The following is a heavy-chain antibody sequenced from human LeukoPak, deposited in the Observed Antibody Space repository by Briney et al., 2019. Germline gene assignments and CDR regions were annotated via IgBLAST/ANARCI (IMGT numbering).Heavy chain of an antibody. J-gene: IGHJ4*02. CDR3: ARGKYYFDY. V-gene: IGHV4-59*01. CDR1: VVSICGFY. Sequence: SETLSLTCTVSVVSICGFYWSWIRQPPREGLEWIGYMYSSGNTNYNPSLKSRLTTSLDTSKNQFSLKLSSVTAADTAVYYCARGKYYFDYWGQGTLVTVSS. CDR2: MYSSGNT.